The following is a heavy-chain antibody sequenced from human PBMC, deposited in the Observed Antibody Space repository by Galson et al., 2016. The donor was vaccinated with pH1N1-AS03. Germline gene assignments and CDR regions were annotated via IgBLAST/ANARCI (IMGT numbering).Heavy chain of an antibody. CDR1: GYIFTSYW. D-gene: IGHD5-24*01. V-gene: IGHV5-51*01. CDR2: IYPGDSDT. CDR3: ARQVRDGYNDYFDY. J-gene: IGHJ4*02. Sequence: QSGAEVKKPGESLKISCKTSGYIFTSYWVAWVRHMPGKGLEWMGIIYPGDSDTRYSPSFQGQVTISADRSINTAYLQWSSLMASATAIYYCARQVRDGYNDYFDYWGQGILDTVSS.